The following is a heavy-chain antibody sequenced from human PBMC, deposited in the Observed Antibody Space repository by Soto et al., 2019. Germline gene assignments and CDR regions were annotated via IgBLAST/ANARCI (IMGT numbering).Heavy chain of an antibody. CDR3: TTVPELGDWFYYYFDY. CDR2: IKSKTDGGTT. J-gene: IGHJ4*02. Sequence: LRLSCAASGFTFSNAWMSWVRQAPGKGLEWVGRIKSKTDGGTTDYAAPVKGRFTISRDDSKNTLYLQINSLKTEDTAVYYCTTVPELGDWFYYYFDYWGQGTLVTVSS. CDR1: GFTFSNAW. D-gene: IGHD3-9*01. V-gene: IGHV3-15*01.